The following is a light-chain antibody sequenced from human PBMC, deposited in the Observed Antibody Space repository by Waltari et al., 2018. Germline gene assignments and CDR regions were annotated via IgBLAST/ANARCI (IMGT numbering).Light chain of an antibody. CDR3: QQRSNWPET. J-gene: IGKJ3*01. Sequence: EMVLTQSPATLSSSPGERATLSCRASQSVSSYLAWSQQKPGQAPRLRIYDASTRATGIRARVSGSGSGTDFTLTIGRLEPEDFAVYSCQQRSNWPETFGPGTKVDIK. CDR1: QSVSSY. V-gene: IGKV3-11*01. CDR2: DAS.